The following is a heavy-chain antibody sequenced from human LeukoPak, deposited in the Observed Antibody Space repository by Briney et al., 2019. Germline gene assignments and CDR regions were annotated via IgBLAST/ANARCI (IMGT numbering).Heavy chain of an antibody. Sequence: SETLSLTCTVSGGSISSYYWSWIRQPPGKGLEWIGYIYYSGSTNYNPSLKSRVTISVDTSKNQFSLKLSSVTAADTAVYYCARDIVVVPAAWFDPWGQGTLVTVSS. CDR3: ARDIVVVPAAWFDP. D-gene: IGHD2-2*01. CDR1: GGSISSYY. CDR2: IYYSGST. J-gene: IGHJ5*02. V-gene: IGHV4-59*12.